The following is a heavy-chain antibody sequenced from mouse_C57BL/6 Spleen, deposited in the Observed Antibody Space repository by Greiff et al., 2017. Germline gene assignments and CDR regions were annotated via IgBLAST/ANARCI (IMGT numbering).Heavy chain of an antibody. CDR2: IYPGGGYT. V-gene: IGHV1-63*01. D-gene: IGHD2-4*01. CDR3: ARRVYYDYDLGWYFDV. J-gene: IGHJ1*03. CDR1: GYTFTNYW. Sequence: QVQLQQSGAELVRPGTSVKMSCKASGYTFTNYWIGWAKQRPGHGLEWIGDIYPGGGYTNYNEKFKGKATLTADKSSSTAYMQFSSLTSEDSAIYYCARRVYYDYDLGWYFDVWGTGTTVTVSS.